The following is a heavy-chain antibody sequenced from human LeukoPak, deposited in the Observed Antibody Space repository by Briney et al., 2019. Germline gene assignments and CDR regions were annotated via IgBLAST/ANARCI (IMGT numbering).Heavy chain of an antibody. CDR2: VDPEDGET. CDR1: GYTFTDYY. Sequence: GASVKVSCKASGYTFTDYYMHWVQQAPGKGLEWVGRVDPEDGETIYAEKFQGRVTITADTSTDTAYMELSSLRSEDTAVYYCATQWGYSGSHGWFDPWGQGTLVTVSS. V-gene: IGHV1-69-2*01. CDR3: ATQWGYSGSHGWFDP. J-gene: IGHJ5*02. D-gene: IGHD1-26*01.